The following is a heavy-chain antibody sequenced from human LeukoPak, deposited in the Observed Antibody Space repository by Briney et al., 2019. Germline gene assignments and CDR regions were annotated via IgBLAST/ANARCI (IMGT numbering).Heavy chain of an antibody. V-gene: IGHV1-2*02. Sequence: ASVNVSCKASGYTFTDYYMHWVRQAPGQGLEWMGWINPDSGVTNYPQKFQGRVTITSDTSSSTAYMELIRLRSDDTAVYYCARDGTFDIWGQGTMVTVSS. CDR1: GYTFTDYY. CDR2: INPDSGVT. J-gene: IGHJ3*02. CDR3: ARDGTFDI. D-gene: IGHD2-15*01.